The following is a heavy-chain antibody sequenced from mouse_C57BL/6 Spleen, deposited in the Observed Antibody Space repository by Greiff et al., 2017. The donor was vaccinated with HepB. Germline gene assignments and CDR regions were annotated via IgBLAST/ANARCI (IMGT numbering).Heavy chain of an antibody. CDR2: ISSGGSYT. CDR1: GFTFSSYG. V-gene: IGHV5-6*01. Sequence: EVHLVESGGDLVKPGGSLKLSCAASGFTFSSYGTSWVRQTPDKRLEWVATISSGGSYTYYPDSVKGRFTISRDNAKNTLYLQMSSLKSEDTAMYYCARHRAGSSPSGFAYWGQGTLVTVSA. D-gene: IGHD1-1*01. J-gene: IGHJ3*01. CDR3: ARHRAGSSPSGFAY.